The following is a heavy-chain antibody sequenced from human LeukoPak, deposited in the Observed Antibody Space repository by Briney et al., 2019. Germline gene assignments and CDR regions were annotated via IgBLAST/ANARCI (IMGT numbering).Heavy chain of an antibody. J-gene: IGHJ4*02. CDR3: ARVPTTVTTVYFDY. Sequence: GGSLRLSCAASGFSFRNYAMHWVRQAPGKGLEWVSVIYSGGSTYYADSVKGRFTISRDNSKNTLYLQMNSLRAEDTAVYYCARVPTTVTTVYFDYWGQGTLVTVSS. CDR1: GFSFRNYA. CDR2: IYSGGST. V-gene: IGHV3-53*01. D-gene: IGHD4-17*01.